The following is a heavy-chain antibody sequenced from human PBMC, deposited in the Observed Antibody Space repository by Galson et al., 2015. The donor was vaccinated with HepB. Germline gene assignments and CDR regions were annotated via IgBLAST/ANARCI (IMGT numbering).Heavy chain of an antibody. J-gene: IGHJ3*02. D-gene: IGHD6-19*01. CDR3: AREGIAVALDAFDI. CDR1: GFTFSSYA. V-gene: IGHV3-30-3*01. Sequence: SLRLSCAASGFTFSSYAMHWVRQAPVTGLDWVAVITYDGSNKYYADSVKGRFTISRDNYKNTLYLQMNSLRAEDTAVYYCAREGIAVALDAFDIWGQGTMVTVSS. CDR2: ITYDGSNK.